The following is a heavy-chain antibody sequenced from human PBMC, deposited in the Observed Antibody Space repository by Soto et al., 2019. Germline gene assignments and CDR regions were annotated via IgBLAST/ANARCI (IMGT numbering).Heavy chain of an antibody. CDR1: GGTFSSYT. CDR2: IIPILGIA. CDR3: ARCYYGSGPTRLNWFDP. V-gene: IGHV1-69*02. Sequence: QVQLVQSGAEVKKPGSSVKVSCKASGGTFSSYTISWVRQAPGQGLEWMGRIIPILGIANYAQKFQGRVRITADKSTRTAYMGLSSLRSEDTAVYYGARCYYGSGPTRLNWFDPWGQGTLVTVSS. D-gene: IGHD3-10*01. J-gene: IGHJ5*02.